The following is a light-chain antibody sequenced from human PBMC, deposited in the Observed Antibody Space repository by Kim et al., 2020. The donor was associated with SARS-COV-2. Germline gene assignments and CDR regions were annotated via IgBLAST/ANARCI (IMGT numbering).Light chain of an antibody. CDR3: QQYNNWQRT. J-gene: IGKJ1*01. Sequence: EIVMTQSPATLSVSPVERATLSCRASQSVSSNLAWYQQKPGQAPRLLIYGASTRATGIPARFSGSGSGTEFTLTISSLQSEDFAVYYCQQYNNWQRTFGQWTNVDIK. V-gene: IGKV3-15*01. CDR1: QSVSSN. CDR2: GAS.